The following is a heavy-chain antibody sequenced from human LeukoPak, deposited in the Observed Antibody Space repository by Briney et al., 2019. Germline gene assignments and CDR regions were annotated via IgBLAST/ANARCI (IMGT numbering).Heavy chain of an antibody. D-gene: IGHD3-10*01. CDR1: RFTFSTYA. CDR3: AKARGSYYGSGSYDGTDH. Sequence: GGSLRLTCAASRFTFSTYAMSWVRQAPGKGLEWVSAISGNGASTYYADSVKGRFTISRDNSKNTLYLQMSSLRAEDTAVYYCAKARGSYYGSGSYDGTDHWGQGTLVTVSS. V-gene: IGHV3-23*01. J-gene: IGHJ4*02. CDR2: ISGNGAST.